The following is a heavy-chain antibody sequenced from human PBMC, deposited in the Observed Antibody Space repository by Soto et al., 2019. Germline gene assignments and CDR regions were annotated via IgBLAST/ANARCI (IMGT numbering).Heavy chain of an antibody. CDR1: GFTFTSSA. CDR2: IVVGSGNT. Sequence: GASVKVSCKASGFTFTSSAVQWVRQARGQRLEWIGWIVVGSGNTNYAQKFQERVTITRDMSTSTAYMELSSLRSEDTAVYYCAASGYPLPTYYGMDVWGQGTTVTVSS. V-gene: IGHV1-58*01. D-gene: IGHD3-22*01. CDR3: AASGYPLPTYYGMDV. J-gene: IGHJ6*02.